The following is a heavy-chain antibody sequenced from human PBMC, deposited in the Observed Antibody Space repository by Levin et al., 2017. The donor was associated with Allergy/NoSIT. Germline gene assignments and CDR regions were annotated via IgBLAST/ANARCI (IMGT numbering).Heavy chain of an antibody. V-gene: IGHV4-34*01. D-gene: IGHD3-10*01. CDR3: ARLWFGEIVTGKYYYYGLDI. Sequence: SQTLSLTCAIYGGTFRGYYWTWIRPPPGKGLEWIGEINHAGITKYNPSLKSRATISLDTSSNQFSLNLSSVTAADTAVYYCARLWFGEIVTGKYYYYGLDIWGQGTTVTVSS. CDR1: GGTFRGYY. CDR2: INHAGIT. J-gene: IGHJ6*02.